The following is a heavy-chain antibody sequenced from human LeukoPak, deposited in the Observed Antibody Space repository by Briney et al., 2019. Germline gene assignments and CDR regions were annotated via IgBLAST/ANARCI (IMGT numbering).Heavy chain of an antibody. CDR1: VGSISSSSYY. V-gene: IGHV4-39*01. D-gene: IGHD2-2*01. J-gene: IGHJ6*02. CDR2: IYYSGST. Sequence: SETLSLTCTVSVGSISSSSYYWGWIRQPPGKGLEWIGSIYYSGSTYYNPSLKSRVTISVDTSKNQFSLKLSSVTAADTAVYYCARHGRYCSSTSCHGMDVWGQGTTVTVSS. CDR3: ARHGRYCSSTSCHGMDV.